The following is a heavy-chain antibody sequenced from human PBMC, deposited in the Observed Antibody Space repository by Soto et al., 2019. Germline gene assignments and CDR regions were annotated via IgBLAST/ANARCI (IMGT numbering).Heavy chain of an antibody. CDR2: IIPIFGTA. V-gene: IGHV1-69*13. J-gene: IGHJ6*02. Sequence: SVKVSCKASGGTLSSYAISWVRQAPGQRLEWMGGIIPIFGTANYAQKFQGRVTITADESTSTAYMELSSLRSEDTAVYYCAREGVVLVPAANYYYYYGMDVWGQGTTVTVSS. D-gene: IGHD2-2*01. CDR1: GGTLSSYA. CDR3: AREGVVLVPAANYYYYYGMDV.